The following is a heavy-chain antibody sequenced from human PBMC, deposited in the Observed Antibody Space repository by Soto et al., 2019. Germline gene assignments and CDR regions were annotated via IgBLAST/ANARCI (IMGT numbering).Heavy chain of an antibody. D-gene: IGHD3-3*01. V-gene: IGHV3-7*05. J-gene: IGHJ4*02. CDR2: IKQDGSEK. CDR3: ARGGYDFWSGYYPLDY. Sequence: GGSLRLSCAASGFTFSSYWMSWVRQAPGKGLEWVANIKQDGSEKYYVDSVKGRFTISRDNAKNSLYLQMNSLRAEDTAVYYCARGGYDFWSGYYPLDYWGQGTLVTVSS. CDR1: GFTFSSYW.